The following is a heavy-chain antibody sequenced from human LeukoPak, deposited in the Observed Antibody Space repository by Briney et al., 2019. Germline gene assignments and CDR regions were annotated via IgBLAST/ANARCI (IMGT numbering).Heavy chain of an antibody. CDR2: INDNGGTST. CDR3: AKEGVQTPSDWYFDL. D-gene: IGHD1-26*01. CDR1: GFTFSTYG. J-gene: IGHJ2*01. Sequence: PEGTLRLSCAASGFTFSTYGMGWVRQAPGKGLEWVSSINDNGGTSTWYADSVKGRFTISRDNSKNTLYLQMNSLRAEDTAVYYCAKEGVQTPSDWYFDLWGRGTLVTVSS. V-gene: IGHV3-23*01.